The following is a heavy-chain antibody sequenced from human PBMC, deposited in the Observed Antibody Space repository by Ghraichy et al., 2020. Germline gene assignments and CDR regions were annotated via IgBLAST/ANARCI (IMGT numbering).Heavy chain of an antibody. J-gene: IGHJ6*02. CDR2: IYTSGST. CDR3: ARDVITVTTLYYYYGMDV. V-gene: IGHV4-4*07. D-gene: IGHD4-17*01. Sequence: SETLSLTCTVSGGSISSYYWSWIRQPAGKGLEWIGRIYTSGSTNYNPSLKSRVTMSVDTSKNQFSLKLSSVTAADTAVYYCARDVITVTTLYYYYGMDVWGQGTTVTVSS. CDR1: GGSISSYY.